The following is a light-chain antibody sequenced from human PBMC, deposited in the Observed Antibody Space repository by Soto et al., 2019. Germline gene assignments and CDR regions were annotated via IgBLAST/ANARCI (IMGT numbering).Light chain of an antibody. V-gene: IGLV2-8*01. J-gene: IGLJ1*01. CDR3: SSYAGINNYG. CDR2: EVS. Sequence: QSVLTQPPSASGSPGQSVTISCTGTSSDVGGYNYVSWYQQHPGKAPKLMIYEVSKRPSGVPDRFSGSKSGNTASLTVSGLQAEDEADYYCSSYAGINNYGFGTGTKLTVL. CDR1: SSDVGGYNY.